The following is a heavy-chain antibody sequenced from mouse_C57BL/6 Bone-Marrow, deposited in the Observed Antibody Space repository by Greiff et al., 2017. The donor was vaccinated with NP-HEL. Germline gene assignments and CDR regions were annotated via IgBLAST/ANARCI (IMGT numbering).Heavy chain of an antibody. CDR1: GYTFTSYW. Sequence: QVQLKQPGTELVKPGASVKLSCKASGYTFTSYWMHWVKQRPGQGLEWIGNINPSNGGTNYNEKFKSKATLTVDKSSSTAYMQLSSLTSEDSAVYYCARELLTTVNAMDYWGQGTSVTVSS. V-gene: IGHV1-53*01. J-gene: IGHJ4*01. D-gene: IGHD1-1*01. CDR3: ARELLTTVNAMDY. CDR2: INPSNGGT.